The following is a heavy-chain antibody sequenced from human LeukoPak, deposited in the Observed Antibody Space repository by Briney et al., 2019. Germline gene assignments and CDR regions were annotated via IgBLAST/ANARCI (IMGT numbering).Heavy chain of an antibody. D-gene: IGHD3-10*01. J-gene: IGHJ3*02. CDR1: GGTFSSYA. Sequence: ASVKVSCKASGGTFSSYAISWVRQAPGQGLEWMGWINPNSGGTNYAQKFQGRVTMTRDTSISTAYMELSRLRSDDTAVYYCARDGRANYYYDALDIWGQGTMVTVSS. V-gene: IGHV1-2*02. CDR3: ARDGRANYYYDALDI. CDR2: INPNSGGT.